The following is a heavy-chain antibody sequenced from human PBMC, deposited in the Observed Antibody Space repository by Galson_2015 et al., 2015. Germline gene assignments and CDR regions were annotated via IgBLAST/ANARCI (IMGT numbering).Heavy chain of an antibody. Sequence: SEPLSLTCTVSGGSISSSSYYWGWVRQPPGKGLEWIGSIYYSGSTYYNPSLKSRVTISVNTSKNQFSLKLSSVTAADTAVYYCARASGSGWQDLDYWGQGTLVTVSS. CDR2: IYYSGST. CDR1: GGSISSSSYY. CDR3: ARASGSGWQDLDY. J-gene: IGHJ4*02. D-gene: IGHD6-19*01. V-gene: IGHV4-39*01.